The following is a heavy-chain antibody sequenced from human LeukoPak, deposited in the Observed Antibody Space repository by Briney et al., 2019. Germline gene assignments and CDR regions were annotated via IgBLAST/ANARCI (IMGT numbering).Heavy chain of an antibody. Sequence: GGSLRLSCAASGFTFSSYAMSWVRQAPGKGLEWVANIKQDGSEKYYVDSVKGRFTISRDNAKNSLYLQMNSLRAEDTAVYYCAREAPYMDVWGKGTTVTVSS. CDR2: IKQDGSEK. CDR1: GFTFSSYA. V-gene: IGHV3-7*01. CDR3: AREAPYMDV. J-gene: IGHJ6*03.